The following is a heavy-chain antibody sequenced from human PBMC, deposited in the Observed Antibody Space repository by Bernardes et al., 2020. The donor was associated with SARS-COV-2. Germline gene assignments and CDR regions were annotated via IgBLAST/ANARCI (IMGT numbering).Heavy chain of an antibody. V-gene: IGHV4-59*08. CDR3: ARHPKWLTQYNGFDP. CDR1: GASIRSYY. D-gene: IGHD6-19*01. CDR2: IFYSGTT. Sequence: SETLSPTCTVSGASIRSYYWSWIRQPPGKGLEWIGYIFYSGTTIYNPSLKSRVTISVDTSKNQFSLALTSVTAADTALYYGARHPKWLTQYNGFDPWGQGALVTVSS. J-gene: IGHJ5*02.